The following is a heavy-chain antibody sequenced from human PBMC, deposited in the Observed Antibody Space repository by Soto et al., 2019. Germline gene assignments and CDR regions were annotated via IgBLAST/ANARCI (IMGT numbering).Heavy chain of an antibody. V-gene: IGHV3-48*03. CDR3: ARETQSSNHNFDY. J-gene: IGHJ4*02. Sequence: EVHLVESGGGLVQPGGSLRLSCAASGFMCSDYAMDWVRQAPGKGLEWVSYFSRTDNTVQYADSVKGRFIISRDNVANSLYLQMHSLTAEDTAMYSCARETQSSNHNFDYWGPGNLVTVSS. CDR2: FSRTDNTV. D-gene: IGHD6-6*01. CDR1: GFMCSDYA.